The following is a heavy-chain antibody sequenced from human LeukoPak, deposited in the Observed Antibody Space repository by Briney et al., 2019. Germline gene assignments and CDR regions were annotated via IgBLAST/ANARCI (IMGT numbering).Heavy chain of an antibody. V-gene: IGHV3-30*18. Sequence: GGSLRLSCAASGFTFSSYGMHWVRQAPGKGLEWVALISYDGSNKYYADSVKGRFTISRDNSKNTLYLQMNSLRAEDTAVYYCAKVHSGYSYGDKLIFDYWGQGTLVTVSS. J-gene: IGHJ4*02. CDR2: ISYDGSNK. CDR3: AKVHSGYSYGDKLIFDY. D-gene: IGHD5-18*01. CDR1: GFTFSSYG.